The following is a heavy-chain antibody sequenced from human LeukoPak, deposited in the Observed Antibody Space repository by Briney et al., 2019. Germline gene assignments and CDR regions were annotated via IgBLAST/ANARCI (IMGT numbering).Heavy chain of an antibody. J-gene: IGHJ6*02. Sequence: AGGSLRLSCAASGFDLGHYEVNWVRQAPGKGLEWIAHISVRAATIYYGDSVEGRFTISRDDAKNSLFLQMNSLRVEDTAIYYCAKDFPHHYETSLGMDLWGQGTTVTVS. V-gene: IGHV3-48*03. CDR1: GFDLGHYE. CDR2: ISVRAATI. CDR3: AKDFPHHYETSLGMDL. D-gene: IGHD3-22*01.